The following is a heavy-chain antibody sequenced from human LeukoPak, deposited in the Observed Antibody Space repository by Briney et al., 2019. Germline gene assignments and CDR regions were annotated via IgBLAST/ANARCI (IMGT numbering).Heavy chain of an antibody. CDR3: ARGARIWLQFKTSAGFDY. CDR1: GYTFTGYY. Sequence: GASVKVSCKASGYTFTGYYMHWVRQAPGQGLEWMGWINPNSGGTNYGQKFQGRVTMTRDTSISTAYMDLSRLRSDDTAVYYCARGARIWLQFKTSAGFDYWGQGTLLTVSS. CDR2: INPNSGGT. J-gene: IGHJ4*02. D-gene: IGHD5-24*01. V-gene: IGHV1-2*02.